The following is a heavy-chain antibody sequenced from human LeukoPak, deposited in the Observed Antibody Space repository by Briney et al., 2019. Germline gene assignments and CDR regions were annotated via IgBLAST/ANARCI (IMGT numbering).Heavy chain of an antibody. CDR3: ARGLDRVTMTFDP. Sequence: SVKVSCKASGGTFSSYAISWVRQAPGQGLEWMGRIIPILGIANYAQKFQGRVTITADKSTSTAYMELTGLRSDDTAMYYCARGLDRVTMTFDPWGQGTLVTVSS. D-gene: IGHD5-24*01. CDR2: IIPILGIA. J-gene: IGHJ5*02. V-gene: IGHV1-69*04. CDR1: GGTFSSYA.